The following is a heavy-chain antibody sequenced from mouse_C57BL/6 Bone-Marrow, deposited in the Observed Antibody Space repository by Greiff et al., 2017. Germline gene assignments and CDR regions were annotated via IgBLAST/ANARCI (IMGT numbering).Heavy chain of an antibody. V-gene: IGHV3-6*01. CDR1: GYSITSGYY. CDR3: AKTAQATYYFDY. D-gene: IGHD3-2*02. J-gene: IGHJ2*01. Sequence: EVKLMESGPGLVKPSQSLSLTCSVTGYSITSGYYWNWIRQFPGNKLEWMGYISYDGSNNYNPSLKNRISITRDTSKNQFFLKLNSVTTEDTATYCCAKTAQATYYFDYWGQGTTLTVSP. CDR2: ISYDGSN.